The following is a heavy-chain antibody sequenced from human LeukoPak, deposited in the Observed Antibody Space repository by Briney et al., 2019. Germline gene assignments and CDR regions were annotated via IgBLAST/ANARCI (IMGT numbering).Heavy chain of an antibody. CDR2: IYYSGST. V-gene: IGHV4-39*07. Sequence: SETLSLTCTVSGGSISSSSYYWGWICQPPGKGLEWIGSIYYSGSTYYNPSLKSRVTISVDTSKNQFSLKLSSVTAADTAVYYCARDLGKYYDILTGYPPYNWFDPWGQGTLVTVSS. D-gene: IGHD3-9*01. J-gene: IGHJ5*02. CDR3: ARDLGKYYDILTGYPPYNWFDP. CDR1: GGSISSSSYY.